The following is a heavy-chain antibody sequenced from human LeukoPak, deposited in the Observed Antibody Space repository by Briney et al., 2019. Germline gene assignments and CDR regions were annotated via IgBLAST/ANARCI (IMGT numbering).Heavy chain of an antibody. V-gene: IGHV4-34*01. CDR2: INHSGST. J-gene: IGHJ4*02. CDR3: ARGRRGYSHGTYFEY. Sequence: SETLSLTCAVYGGSFSGYYWSWIRQPPGKGLEWIGEINHSGSTNYNTSLKSRVTISVDTSKNQISLKVSSVTAADTAVYFCARGRRGYSHGTYFEYWGQGTLVTVSS. D-gene: IGHD5-18*01. CDR1: GGSFSGYY.